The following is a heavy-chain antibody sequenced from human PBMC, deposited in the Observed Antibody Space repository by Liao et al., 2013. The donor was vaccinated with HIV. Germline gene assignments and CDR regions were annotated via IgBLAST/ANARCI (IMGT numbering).Heavy chain of an antibody. Sequence: QVQLQESGPGLVKPSETLSLTCTVSGGSISNYYWSWIRQPPGKGLEWIGYIYYSGSTYYNPSLKSRVTISVDTSKNQFSLKLSSVTAADTAVYYCARVPRPYSGNSWDYWGQGTLVTVSS. J-gene: IGHJ4*02. D-gene: IGHD4-23*01. V-gene: IGHV4-59*01. CDR1: GGSISNYY. CDR2: IYYSGST. CDR3: ARVPRPYSGNSWDY.